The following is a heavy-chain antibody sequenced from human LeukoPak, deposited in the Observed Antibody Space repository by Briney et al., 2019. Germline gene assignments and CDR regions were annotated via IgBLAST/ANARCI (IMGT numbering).Heavy chain of an antibody. J-gene: IGHJ5*02. V-gene: IGHV3-74*01. D-gene: IGHD5-24*01. CDR3: ARGFDGYPFGWWFDP. CDR2: VYADGSTT. Sequence: GGSLRLSCVVSGFTFSTYWMHWVRQAPGKGLVWVSRVYADGSTTIYADSVKGRFTISSDNGINTVYLQMNSLRAEDTAVYYCARGFDGYPFGWWFDPWGQGTLVTVSS. CDR1: GFTFSTYW.